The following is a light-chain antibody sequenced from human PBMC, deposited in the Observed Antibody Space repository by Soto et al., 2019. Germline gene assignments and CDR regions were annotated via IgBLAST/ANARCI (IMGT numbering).Light chain of an antibody. CDR3: AAWDDSLKGVI. Sequence: QSVLTQPPSASGTPGQMITISCSGSSSNIGSNTAHWYQQLPGTAPKLLIYSTNQRPSGVPDRFSGSKSGTSASLAISGLQSEDEADYYCAAWDDSLKGVIFGGGTKLTV. CDR1: SSNIGSNT. V-gene: IGLV1-44*01. CDR2: STN. J-gene: IGLJ2*01.